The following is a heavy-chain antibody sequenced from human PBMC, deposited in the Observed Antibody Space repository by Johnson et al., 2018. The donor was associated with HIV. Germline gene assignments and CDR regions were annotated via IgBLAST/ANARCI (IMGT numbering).Heavy chain of an antibody. Sequence: EQLVESGGGLVKPGGSLRLSCAASGFTVSSYYMNWVRQAPGKGLEWVSRIKTDGSNTAYADSLRGRFTISGDNAKSTLYLHMNSLRAEDTAVYFCAKSDVVVIPEGAFDIWGQGTMVTVSS. CDR2: IKTDGSNT. CDR3: AKSDVVVIPEGAFDI. J-gene: IGHJ3*02. D-gene: IGHD2-21*01. V-gene: IGHV3-74*02. CDR1: GFTVSSYY.